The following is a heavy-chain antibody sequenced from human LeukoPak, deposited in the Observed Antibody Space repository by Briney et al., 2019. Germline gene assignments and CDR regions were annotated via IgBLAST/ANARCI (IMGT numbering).Heavy chain of an antibody. D-gene: IGHD6-19*01. CDR2: ISYDGGNK. Sequence: GGSLRLSCAASGFTFSSYGMHWVRQAPGKGLEWVAVISYDGGNKYYADSVKGRFTISRDNSKNTLYLQMNSLRAEDTAVYYCATQGPRQWLANYYYYYGMDVWGQGTTVTVSS. V-gene: IGHV3-30*03. CDR1: GFTFSSYG. CDR3: ATQGPRQWLANYYYYYGMDV. J-gene: IGHJ6*02.